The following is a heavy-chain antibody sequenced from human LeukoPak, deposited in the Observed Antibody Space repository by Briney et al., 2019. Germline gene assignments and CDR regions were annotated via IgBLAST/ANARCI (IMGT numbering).Heavy chain of an antibody. D-gene: IGHD6-19*01. CDR2: IYTSGST. CDR3: ARGGNRSGWSPYNWFDP. Sequence: PSETLSLTCTVSGGSISSYYWSWIRRPAGKGLEWIGRIYTSGSTNYNPSLKSRVTMSVDTSKNQFSLKLSSVTAADTAVYYCARGGNRSGWSPYNWFDPWGQGTLVTVSS. V-gene: IGHV4-4*07. J-gene: IGHJ5*02. CDR1: GGSISSYY.